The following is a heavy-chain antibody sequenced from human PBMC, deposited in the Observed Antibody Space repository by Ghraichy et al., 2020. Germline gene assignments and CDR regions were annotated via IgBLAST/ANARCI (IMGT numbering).Heavy chain of an antibody. V-gene: IGHV1-18*01. Sequence: ASVKVSCKISGYNLLSYAISWVRQAPGQGLEFVGWITPHNKKTNYAQRFQGRVTLTTDTSTTTAYMEMKSLRSDDTAVYYCARADPYSSGWYYFDYWGQGTLVTVSA. J-gene: IGHJ4*02. CDR1: GYNLLSYA. CDR3: ARADPYSSGWYYFDY. CDR2: ITPHNKKT. D-gene: IGHD6-19*01.